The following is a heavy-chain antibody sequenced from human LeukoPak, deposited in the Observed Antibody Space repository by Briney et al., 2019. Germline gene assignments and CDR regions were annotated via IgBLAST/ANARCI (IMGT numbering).Heavy chain of an antibody. CDR1: GFTFSGYA. CDR2: ITTGT. Sequence: PGGSLRLSCAASGFTFSGYAMSWVRQAPGRGLEWVSAITTGTINADSVEGRFTISRDNSKNTLYLQMNSLRAEDTAVYYCAKSGRYYDSSGYYHWDYWGQGTPVTVSS. V-gene: IGHV3-23*01. D-gene: IGHD3-22*01. CDR3: AKSGRYYDSSGYYHWDY. J-gene: IGHJ4*02.